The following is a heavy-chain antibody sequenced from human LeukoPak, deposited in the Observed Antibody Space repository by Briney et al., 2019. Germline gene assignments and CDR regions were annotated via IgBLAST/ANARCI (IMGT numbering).Heavy chain of an antibody. V-gene: IGHV4-4*07. CDR1: GDSISTYY. J-gene: IGHJ4*02. CDR3: ATGGEYSERSGYGHDH. Sequence: PSETLSLTCTVSGDSISTYYWSWIRQPAGRGLEWIGRLYTSGYTNYNPSLKSRVTMSTDTSKNQFSLKLASVTAADTAVYYCATGGEYSERSGYGHDHWGQGTLVTVSS. CDR2: LYTSGYT. D-gene: IGHD3-3*01.